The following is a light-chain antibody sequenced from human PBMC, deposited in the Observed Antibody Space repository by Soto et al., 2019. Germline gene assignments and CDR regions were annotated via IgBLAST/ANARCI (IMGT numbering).Light chain of an antibody. Sequence: EIVMTQSPATLSVSPGERATLSCRASHSVSSNLAWYQQKPGQAPRLLIYGASTTATGIPTRFSGSGSGTEFTLTISSLQSEDFAVYYCQQYNGWPLTFGGGTKVDIK. CDR3: QQYNGWPLT. CDR1: HSVSSN. V-gene: IGKV3-15*01. J-gene: IGKJ4*01. CDR2: GAS.